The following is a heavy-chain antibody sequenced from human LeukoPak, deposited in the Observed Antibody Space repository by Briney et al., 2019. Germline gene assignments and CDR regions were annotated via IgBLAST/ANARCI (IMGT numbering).Heavy chain of an antibody. V-gene: IGHV3-7*03. J-gene: IGHJ3*01. CDR2: INSDGSEG. CDR1: GFTFSSYA. Sequence: GGSLRLSCAASGFTFSSYAMSWVRQAPGKGLEWVASINSDGSEGYYADVVKGRFTISRDNAKNSLYLQINSLRAEDTAVYYCARSSYSSSSSVWGQGTMVTVSS. CDR3: ARSSYSSSSSV. D-gene: IGHD6-6*01.